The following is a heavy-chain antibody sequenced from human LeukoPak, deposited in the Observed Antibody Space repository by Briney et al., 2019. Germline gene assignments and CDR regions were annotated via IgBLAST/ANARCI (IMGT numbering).Heavy chain of an antibody. V-gene: IGHV3-23*01. Sequence: GGSLRLSCAASGFTFSSSAMSWVRQAPGKGLEWVSAISNNGGYTYYADSVQGRFTISRDNSKSTLCLQMNSLRAEDTAVYYCAKTRPLDSSSWSHGDYWGQGTLVTVSS. CDR3: AKTRPLDSSSWSHGDY. CDR2: ISNNGGYT. D-gene: IGHD6-13*01. CDR1: GFTFSSSA. J-gene: IGHJ4*02.